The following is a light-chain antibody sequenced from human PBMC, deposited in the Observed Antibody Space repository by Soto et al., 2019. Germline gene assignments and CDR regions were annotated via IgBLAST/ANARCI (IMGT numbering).Light chain of an antibody. Sequence: DIQMTQSPSSLSASVGDRVTITCRASQGISTYLNWYQQKPGKAPKLLIYAASSLQSGVPSRFSGSESETDFTLTISSLQPEDFANYSCQQSYSTTWMFGQGTKVDIK. V-gene: IGKV1-39*01. CDR2: AAS. CDR3: QQSYSTTWM. CDR1: QGISTY. J-gene: IGKJ1*01.